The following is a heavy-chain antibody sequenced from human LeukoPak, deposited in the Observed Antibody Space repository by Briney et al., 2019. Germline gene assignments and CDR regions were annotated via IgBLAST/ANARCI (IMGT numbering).Heavy chain of an antibody. D-gene: IGHD7-27*01. J-gene: IGHJ4*02. CDR3: ASRKLGNDY. CDR1: GGSISSSSYY. CDR2: IYYSGST. V-gene: IGHV4-39*01. Sequence: SETLSLTCTVSGGSISSSSYYWGWIRQPPGKGLEWIGRIYYSGSTNYNPSLKSRVTMSVDTSKNQFSLKLRSVTAADTAVYYCASRKLGNDYWGQGTLVTVSS.